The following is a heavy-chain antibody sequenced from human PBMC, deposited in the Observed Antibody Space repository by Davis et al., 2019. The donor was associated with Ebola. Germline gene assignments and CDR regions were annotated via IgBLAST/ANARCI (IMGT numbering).Heavy chain of an antibody. CDR3: TGSTTEDY. Sequence: GASLKISCAASGFTFSGSAMHWVRHASGKGLEWVGRIRSKANSYATAYAASVKGRFTISRDDSKNTAYLQMIGQKTEDTAVYYCTGSTTEDYWGQGTLVTVSS. J-gene: IGHJ4*02. CDR2: IRSKANSYAT. CDR1: GFTFSGSA. V-gene: IGHV3-73*01. D-gene: IGHD2-2*01.